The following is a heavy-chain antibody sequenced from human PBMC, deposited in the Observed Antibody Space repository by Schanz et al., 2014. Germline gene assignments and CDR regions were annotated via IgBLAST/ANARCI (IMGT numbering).Heavy chain of an antibody. CDR2: ISSASSTI. CDR1: EFTFSTDA. D-gene: IGHD1-20*01. Sequence: EVQLVESGGGLVQPGGSLRLSCAASEFTFSTDAMSWVRQAPGKGLEWVSYISSASSTINYADSVKGRFTISRDNAKNSLFLQMNSLRAEDTAVYYCANNWNLDYWGQGTLVTVSS. V-gene: IGHV3-48*01. CDR3: ANNWNLDY. J-gene: IGHJ4*02.